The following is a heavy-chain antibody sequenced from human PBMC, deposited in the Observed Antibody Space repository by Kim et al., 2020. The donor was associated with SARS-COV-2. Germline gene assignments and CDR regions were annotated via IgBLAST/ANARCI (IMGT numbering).Heavy chain of an antibody. Sequence: SVKVSCKASGGTFSSYAISWVRQAPGQGLEWMGGIIPIFGTANYAQKFQGRVTITADESTSTAYMELSSLRSEDTAVYYCARGVGYCSSTSCYTPGDFDYYYYGMDVWGQGTTVTVSS. V-gene: IGHV1-69*13. CDR2: IIPIFGTA. J-gene: IGHJ6*02. CDR3: ARGVGYCSSTSCYTPGDFDYYYYGMDV. D-gene: IGHD2-2*02. CDR1: GGTFSSYA.